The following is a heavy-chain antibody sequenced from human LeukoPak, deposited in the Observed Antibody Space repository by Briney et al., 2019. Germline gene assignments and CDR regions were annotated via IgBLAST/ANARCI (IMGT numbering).Heavy chain of an antibody. J-gene: IGHJ4*02. D-gene: IGHD1-14*01. CDR2: ISGSGGST. CDR3: AKDPGFPGGGYY. CDR1: GFTFSSYV. V-gene: IGHV3-23*01. Sequence: GGSLRLSCAASGFTFSSYVMSWVRHAPGKGLEWFSAISGSGGSTYYADSVKGRFTISRDYSKNTLYLQMNSLRAEDTAVYYCAKDPGFPGGGYYWGQGTLVTVSS.